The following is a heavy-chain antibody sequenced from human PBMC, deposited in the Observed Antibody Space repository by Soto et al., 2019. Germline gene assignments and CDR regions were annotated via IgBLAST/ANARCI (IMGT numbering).Heavy chain of an antibody. J-gene: IGHJ4*02. CDR2: MNPNSGNT. CDR1: GYTFTSYD. Sequence: QVQRVQSGAEVKKPGASVKVSCKASGYTFTSYDINWVRQATGQGLEWMGWMNPNSGNTGYAQKFQGRVTMTRNTSISTAYMELSSLRSEDTAVYHCASGDYYDRSGYLLPCGYWGQGTLVTVSS. CDR3: ASGDYYDRSGYLLPCGY. D-gene: IGHD3-22*01. V-gene: IGHV1-8*01.